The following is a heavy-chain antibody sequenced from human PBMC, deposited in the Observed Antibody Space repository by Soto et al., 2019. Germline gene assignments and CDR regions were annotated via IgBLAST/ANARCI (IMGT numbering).Heavy chain of an antibody. CDR1: GFTFSSYE. D-gene: IGHD5-12*01. CDR2: ISSSGSTI. Sequence: PGGSLRLSCAASGFTFSSYEMNWVRQAPGKGLEWVSYISSSGSTIYYADSVKGRFTISRDNAKNSLYLQMNSLRAEDTAVYYCAREGLPIYYYYYGMDVWGQGTTVTVSS. J-gene: IGHJ6*02. CDR3: AREGLPIYYYYYGMDV. V-gene: IGHV3-48*03.